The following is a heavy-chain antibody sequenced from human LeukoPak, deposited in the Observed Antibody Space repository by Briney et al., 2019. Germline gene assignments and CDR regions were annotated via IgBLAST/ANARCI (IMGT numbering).Heavy chain of an antibody. CDR2: ISYDGSNK. D-gene: IGHD6-13*01. CDR1: GFTFNSYG. J-gene: IGHJ5*02. Sequence: GGSLRLSCAVSGFTFNSYGMHWVRQAPGKGLEGVAVISYDGSNKYYADSVKGRFTISRDNAKNTLYLQMNSLRAEDTAVYYCARGRSSSRDQTIRLHDWFDPWGQGTLVTDSS. CDR3: ARGRSSSRDQTIRLHDWFDP. V-gene: IGHV3-30*03.